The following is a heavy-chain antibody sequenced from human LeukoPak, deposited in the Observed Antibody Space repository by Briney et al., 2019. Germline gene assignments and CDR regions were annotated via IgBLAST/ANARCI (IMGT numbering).Heavy chain of an antibody. CDR2: ITRSSGTI. CDR3: ARKDGGQWYFDY. D-gene: IGHD6-19*01. Sequence: GGSLRLSCATSGFTFAAYTMIWVRQAPGKGLEWVAYITRSSGTIYYADPVKSRFTISRDDAKNSLYLQMNSLRDEDTAFYYCARKDGGQWYFDYWGQGTLVTVSS. V-gene: IGHV3-48*02. CDR1: GFTFAAYT. J-gene: IGHJ4*02.